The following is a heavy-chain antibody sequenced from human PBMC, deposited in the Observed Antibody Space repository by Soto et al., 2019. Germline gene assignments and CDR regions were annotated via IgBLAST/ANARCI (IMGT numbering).Heavy chain of an antibody. V-gene: IGHV3-23*01. D-gene: IGHD4-17*01. Sequence: GGSLRLSCAASGFTFSSYAMSWVRQAPGKGLEWVSAISGSGGSTYYADSVKGRFTISRDNSKNTLYLQMNSLRAEDTAVYYCAKDSRIGDYGRYYFDYWGQGTLVTVSS. CDR2: ISGSGGST. CDR1: GFTFSSYA. CDR3: AKDSRIGDYGRYYFDY. J-gene: IGHJ4*02.